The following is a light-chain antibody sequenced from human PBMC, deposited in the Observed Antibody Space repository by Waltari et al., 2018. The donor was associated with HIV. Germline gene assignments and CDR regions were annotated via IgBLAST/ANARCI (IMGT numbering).Light chain of an antibody. CDR2: RDN. Sequence: QAGLTQPPSVSKGMRQTATPTCTGNSNNVGNQGAAWLQQHQGHPPKLLPYRDNKRPSGISERFSASRSGNTASLTITGVQPEDEADYFCATWDISLSAVVFGGGTTLTVL. V-gene: IGLV10-54*04. CDR3: ATWDISLSAVV. J-gene: IGLJ2*01. CDR1: SNNVGNQG.